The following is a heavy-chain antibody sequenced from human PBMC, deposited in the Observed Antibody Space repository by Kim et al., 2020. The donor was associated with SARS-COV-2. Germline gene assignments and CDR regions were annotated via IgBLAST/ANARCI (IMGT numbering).Heavy chain of an antibody. D-gene: IGHD3-3*01. CDR1: GGSISSGGYY. CDR3: ARAPRIKIFGVVTQFDY. J-gene: IGHJ4*02. V-gene: IGHV4-31*03. CDR2: IYYSGST. Sequence: SETLSLTCTVSGGSISSGGYYWSWIRQHPGKGREWLAYIYYSGSTNYNPSLKSRVTISVDTSKNRFSLKLSSVTAADTSGYYCARAPRIKIFGVVTQFDYWGQGTPVTVSS.